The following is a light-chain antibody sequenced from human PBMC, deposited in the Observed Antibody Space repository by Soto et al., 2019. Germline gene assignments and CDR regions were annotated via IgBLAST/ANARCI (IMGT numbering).Light chain of an antibody. V-gene: IGLV2-8*01. CDR3: SSYAGINNLGV. CDR1: SSDVGGYKY. Sequence: QSVLTQPPSASGSPGQSVTISCTGNSSDVGGYKYVSWYQQHPGKAPKLMIFEVNKRPSGVPDRFSGSKSGNTASLTVSGLQAEDEADYYCSSYAGINNLGVFGTGTKVTVL. CDR2: EVN. J-gene: IGLJ1*01.